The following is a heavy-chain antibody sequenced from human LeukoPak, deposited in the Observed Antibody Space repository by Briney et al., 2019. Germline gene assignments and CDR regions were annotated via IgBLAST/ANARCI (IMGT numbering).Heavy chain of an antibody. D-gene: IGHD2-21*02. V-gene: IGHV4-34*01. CDR1: GRPFSPYY. J-gene: IGHJ4*02. CDR2: INHSGST. CDR3: ARGGFYCGGDCYVDY. Sequence: SETLTLTCAVYGRPFSPYYWSWIRQPPGKGLEWIGEINHSGSTNYNPSLKSRVTISVDTSKNQFSLRLSSVTAADTAVYYCARGGFYCGGDCYVDYWGQGTLVTVSS.